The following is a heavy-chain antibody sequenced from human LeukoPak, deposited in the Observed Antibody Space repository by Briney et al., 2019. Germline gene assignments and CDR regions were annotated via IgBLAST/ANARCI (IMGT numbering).Heavy chain of an antibody. J-gene: IGHJ5*02. V-gene: IGHV4-59*11. CDR3: ASDSISMNAFDA. CDR1: GGSFTTHY. D-gene: IGHD3-22*01. CDR2: ISYIGST. Sequence: SETLSLTCTVSGGSFTTHYWSWIRQPPGKGLEWIGYISYIGSTNYNPSLKSRVTISIDTSKNEVSLMLTSVTAADTAVYYCASDSISMNAFDAWGQGTLVTVSS.